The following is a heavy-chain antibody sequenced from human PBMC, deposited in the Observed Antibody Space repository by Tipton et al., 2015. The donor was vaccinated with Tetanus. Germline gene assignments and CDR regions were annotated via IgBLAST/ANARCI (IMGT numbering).Heavy chain of an antibody. J-gene: IGHJ4*02. CDR3: ARASHFQWERVRLDY. V-gene: IGHV4-39*01. D-gene: IGHD1-1*01. Sequence: LRLSCTVSGGSISSSSYYWGWIRQPPGKGLEWIGSMSYSGRTYYNPSLKSRVTISVDTSKNQFSLKLSSVTAADTAIYYCARASHFQWERVRLDYWGQGLRVTVSS. CDR1: GGSISSSSYY. CDR2: MSYSGRT.